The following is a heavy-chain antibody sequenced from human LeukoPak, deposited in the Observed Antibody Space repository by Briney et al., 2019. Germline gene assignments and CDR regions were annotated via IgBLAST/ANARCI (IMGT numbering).Heavy chain of an antibody. CDR1: GYSISSGYY. D-gene: IGHD6-13*01. CDR2: IYYSGST. J-gene: IGHJ4*02. CDR3: ARVTGYVMEDYFDY. Sequence: PSETLSLTCTVSGYSISSGYYWGWIRQPPGKGLEWIGYIYYSGSTNYNPSLKSRVTISVDTSKNQFSLRLSSVTAADTAVYYCARVTGYVMEDYFDYWGQGTLVTVSS. V-gene: IGHV4-61*01.